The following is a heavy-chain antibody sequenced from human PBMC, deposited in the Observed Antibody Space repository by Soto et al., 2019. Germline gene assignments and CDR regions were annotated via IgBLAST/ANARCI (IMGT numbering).Heavy chain of an antibody. D-gene: IGHD4-17*01. Sequence: QLQLQESGSGLVKPSQTLSLTCAVSGGSISSGGYSCNWIRQPPGKGLEWIGYIYHSGSTYYNPSLKSRVTISVXXSKDQFSLKLRSVTAADTAVFYCARGMTTVTTFDYWGQGTLVTVSS. CDR2: IYHSGST. CDR3: ARGMTTVTTFDY. V-gene: IGHV4-30-2*01. J-gene: IGHJ4*02. CDR1: GGSISSGGYS.